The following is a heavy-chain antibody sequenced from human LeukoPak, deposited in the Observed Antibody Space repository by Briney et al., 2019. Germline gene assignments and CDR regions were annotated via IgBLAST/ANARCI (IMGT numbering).Heavy chain of an antibody. CDR1: GFTFHTSA. V-gene: IGHV1-58*02. Sequence: GTSVKVSCKASGFTFHTSAMQWVQQARGQRLEWIEWIVLGSGNTVYSHKFHDRVIITRDMSTSTVYMELDSLGSEDTAVYYCAAQRGASLHDFWSTRLFDPWGQGTLVTVSS. CDR3: AAQRGASLHDFWSTRLFDP. D-gene: IGHD3-3*01. J-gene: IGHJ5*02. CDR2: IVLGSGNT.